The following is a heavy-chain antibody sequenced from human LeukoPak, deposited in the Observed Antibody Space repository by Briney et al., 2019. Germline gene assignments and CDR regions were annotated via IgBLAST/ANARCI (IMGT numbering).Heavy chain of an antibody. CDR2: ISSSSSYI. CDR1: GFTFSSYS. V-gene: IGHV3-21*01. CDR3: ARAYRSGENDAFDI. D-gene: IGHD2-15*01. Sequence: GGSLRLSCAASGFTFSSYSMNWVRQAPGKGLEWVSSISSSSSYIYYADSVKGRFTISRDNAKNSLYLQMNSLRAEDRSVYCGARAYRSGENDAFDIWGQGTMVTVSS. J-gene: IGHJ3*02.